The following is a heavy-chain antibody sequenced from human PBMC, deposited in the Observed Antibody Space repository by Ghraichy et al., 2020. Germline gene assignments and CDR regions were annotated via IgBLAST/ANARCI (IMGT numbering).Heavy chain of an antibody. CDR1: GYTFTGYY. J-gene: IGHJ4*02. Sequence: ASVKVSCKASGYTFTGYYMHWVRQAPGQGLEWMGWINPNSGGTNYAQKFQGRVTMTRDTSISTAYMELSRLRSDDTAVYYCARGIYSSSSILHYWGQGTLVTVSS. CDR2: INPNSGGT. CDR3: ARGIYSSSSILHY. V-gene: IGHV1-2*02. D-gene: IGHD6-13*01.